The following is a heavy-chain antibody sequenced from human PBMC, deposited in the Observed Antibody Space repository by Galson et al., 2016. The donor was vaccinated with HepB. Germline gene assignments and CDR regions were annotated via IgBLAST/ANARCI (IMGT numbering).Heavy chain of an antibody. CDR1: GFSFSQYA. D-gene: IGHD2-2*01. J-gene: IGHJ3*02. CDR3: AREDIVVVPTTMDDAFDI. CDR2: IKGDSGYT. V-gene: IGHV3-11*05. Sequence: SLRLSCAASGFSFSQYAMSWVRQAPGKGLEWVTIIKGDSGYTQYADSVKGRFTVSRDNAKSSLYLQMNSLGAEDTAIYYCAREDIVVVPTTMDDAFDIWGLGTMVTVSS.